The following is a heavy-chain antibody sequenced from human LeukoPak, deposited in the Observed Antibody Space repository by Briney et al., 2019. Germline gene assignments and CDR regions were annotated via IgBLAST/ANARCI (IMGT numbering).Heavy chain of an antibody. CDR2: MNPNSGNT. V-gene: IGHV1-8*01. CDR1: GYTFTSYD. CDR3: ARTRKIGSWSSPYAFDI. Sequence: VASVKVSCKASGYTFTSYDINWVRQATGQGLEWMGWMNPNSGNTGYAQKFQGRVTMTRNTSISTAYMELSSLRSEDTAVYYCARTRKIGSWSSPYAFDIWGQGTMVTVSS. J-gene: IGHJ3*02. D-gene: IGHD2-15*01.